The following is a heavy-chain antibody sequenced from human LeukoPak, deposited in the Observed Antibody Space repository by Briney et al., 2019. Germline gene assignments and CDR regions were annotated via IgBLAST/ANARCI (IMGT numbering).Heavy chain of an antibody. Sequence: GESLKISCKGSWYRFTSYWIGWVRQMPRKGLEWMGIIYPGDSEIKYSPSFQGHVTISADKSISTAYLQWSSLKASDTAMYYCARPLVYDLLTGYYKGAFDIWGQGTMVSVSS. CDR3: ARPLVYDLLTGYYKGAFDI. V-gene: IGHV5-51*01. D-gene: IGHD3-9*01. CDR1: WYRFTSYW. CDR2: IYPGDSEI. J-gene: IGHJ3*02.